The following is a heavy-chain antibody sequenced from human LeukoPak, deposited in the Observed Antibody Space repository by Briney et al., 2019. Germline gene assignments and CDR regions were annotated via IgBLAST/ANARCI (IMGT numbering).Heavy chain of an antibody. Sequence: SETLSLTCTVSGYSISSGYYWSWIRQPPGKGLEWIGSIYHSGSTYYNPSLKSRVTISVDTSKNQFSLKLSSVTAADTAVYYCARDRLRYFDWLFPFDYWGQGTLVTVSS. CDR2: IYHSGST. J-gene: IGHJ4*02. D-gene: IGHD3-9*01. V-gene: IGHV4-38-2*02. CDR3: ARDRLRYFDWLFPFDY. CDR1: GYSISSGYY.